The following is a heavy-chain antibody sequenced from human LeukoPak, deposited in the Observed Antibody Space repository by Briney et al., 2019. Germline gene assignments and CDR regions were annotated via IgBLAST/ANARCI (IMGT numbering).Heavy chain of an antibody. J-gene: IGHJ6*03. Sequence: GGSLRLSCAASGFTFSSYGMHWVRQAPGKGLEWVAFIRYDGSNKYYAVSVTGRFTISRDNSKNTSYLQMNSLRAEDTAVYCCAKDLRRYFETCMGVWGKGTTVTVSS. CDR1: GFTFSSYG. CDR3: AKDLRRYFETCMGV. V-gene: IGHV3-30*02. D-gene: IGHD3-9*01. CDR2: IRYDGSNK.